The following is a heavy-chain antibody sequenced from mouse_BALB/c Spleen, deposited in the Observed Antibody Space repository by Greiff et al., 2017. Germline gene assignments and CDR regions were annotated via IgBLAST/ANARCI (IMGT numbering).Heavy chain of an antibody. Sequence: EVQLQQSGTVLARPGASVKMSCKASGYTFTSYWMHWVKQRPGQGLEWIGAIYPGNSDTSYNQKFKGKAKLTAVTSTSTAYMELSSLTNEDSAVYYCTRLKGYDRYDPVFDYWGQGTTLTVSS. CDR1: GYTFTSYW. CDR2: IYPGNSDT. D-gene: IGHD2-14*01. J-gene: IGHJ2*01. V-gene: IGHV1-5*01. CDR3: TRLKGYDRYDPVFDY.